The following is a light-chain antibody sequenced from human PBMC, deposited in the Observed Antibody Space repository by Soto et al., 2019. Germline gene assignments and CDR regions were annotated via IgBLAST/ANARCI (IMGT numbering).Light chain of an antibody. CDR3: LQDYTFPWT. CDR2: VAS. J-gene: IGKJ1*01. V-gene: IGKV1-6*01. Sequence: AIQMTQSPSSLSASVGDRVTITCRASQAIRNDLGWYQQKPGKAPKLLIYVASGLQSGVPARFSVSGSGTEFTLTISSLRPEDFATYYCLQDYTFPWTFGQGTKVEIK. CDR1: QAIRND.